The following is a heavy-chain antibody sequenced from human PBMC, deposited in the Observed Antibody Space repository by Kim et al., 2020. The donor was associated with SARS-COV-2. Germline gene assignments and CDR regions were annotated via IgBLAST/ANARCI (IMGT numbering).Heavy chain of an antibody. J-gene: IGHJ4*02. CDR1: GGSISSSSYY. V-gene: IGHV4-39*01. Sequence: SETLSLTCTVSGGSISSSSYYWGWIRQPPGKGLEWIGSIYYSGSTYYNPSLKSRVTISVDTSKNQFSLKLSSVTAADTAVYYCASWDYYGSGSLNDYWGQGTLVTVSS. CDR3: ASWDYYGSGSLNDY. D-gene: IGHD3-10*01. CDR2: IYYSGST.